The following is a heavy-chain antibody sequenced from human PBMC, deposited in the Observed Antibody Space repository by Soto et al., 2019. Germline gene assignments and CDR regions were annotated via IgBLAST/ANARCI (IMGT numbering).Heavy chain of an antibody. J-gene: IGHJ6*02. CDR2: IFPGDSDT. V-gene: IGHV5-51*01. CDR3: ARQSGMDV. CDR1: GYNFACYW. Sequence: GESLKISCKPSGYNFACYWIGWVRQMPGKGLEWLGIIFPGDSDTKYSPSFQGQVIISADKSIRTAYLQWSSLKASDTAIYYCARQSGMDVWGQGTTVTVSS. D-gene: IGHD5-12*01.